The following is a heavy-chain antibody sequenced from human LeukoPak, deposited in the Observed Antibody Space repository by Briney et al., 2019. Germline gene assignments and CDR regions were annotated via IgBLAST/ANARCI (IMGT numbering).Heavy chain of an antibody. CDR3: ARRSHCTGGSCYPV. D-gene: IGHD2-15*01. CDR2: IYYDGNT. CDR1: GDSMTSSNHY. Sequence: SETLSHTCTVSGDSMTSSNHYWVWIRQPPGKGLEWIGSIYYDGNTYYNPSLKSPVTISQDTSKNQFSLKVSSVTAADTAVYHCARRSHCTGGSCYPVWGQGTTVTVSS. J-gene: IGHJ6*02. V-gene: IGHV4-39*01.